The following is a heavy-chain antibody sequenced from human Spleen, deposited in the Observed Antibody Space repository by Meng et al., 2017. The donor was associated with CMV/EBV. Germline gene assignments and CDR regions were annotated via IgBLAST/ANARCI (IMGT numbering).Heavy chain of an antibody. V-gene: IGHV3-7*01. Sequence: GGSLRLSCVASGFSFSTFWMSWVRQAPGKGPEWVANINRDGSGEYYGDSVKGRFTISRDNGKQSLYLQMNSLRAEDTAVYYCARDEFNYYYYGMDVWGQGTTVTVSS. D-gene: IGHD3-10*01. CDR3: ARDEFNYYYYGMDV. J-gene: IGHJ6*02. CDR1: GFSFSTFW. CDR2: INRDGSGE.